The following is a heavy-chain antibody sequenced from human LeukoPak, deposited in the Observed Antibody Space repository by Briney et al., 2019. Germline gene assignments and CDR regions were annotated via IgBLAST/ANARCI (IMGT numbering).Heavy chain of an antibody. CDR2: ISGGGTST. CDR1: GFTFSSYA. CDR3: AKRRDGYND. D-gene: IGHD5-24*01. Sequence: GGSLRLSCAASGFTFSSYAMSWVRQAPGKGLEWVSVISGGGTSTYYADSVKGRFTISKDNSRSTLYLQMNSLRAEDTAVYYCAKRRDGYNDWGQGTLVTVSS. J-gene: IGHJ4*02. V-gene: IGHV3-23*01.